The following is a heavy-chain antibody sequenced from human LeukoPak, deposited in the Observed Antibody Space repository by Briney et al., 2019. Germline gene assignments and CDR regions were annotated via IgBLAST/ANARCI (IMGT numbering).Heavy chain of an antibody. CDR1: GYTFTSYY. J-gene: IGHJ3*02. Sequence: ASVKVSCKASGYTFTSYYMHWVRQAPGQGLEWMGIINPSGGSTSYAQKFQGRVTMTRDTSTGTVYMELSSLRSEDTAVYYCARVGGIAVADDAFDIWGQGTMVTVSS. CDR2: INPSGGST. V-gene: IGHV1-46*01. D-gene: IGHD6-19*01. CDR3: ARVGGIAVADDAFDI.